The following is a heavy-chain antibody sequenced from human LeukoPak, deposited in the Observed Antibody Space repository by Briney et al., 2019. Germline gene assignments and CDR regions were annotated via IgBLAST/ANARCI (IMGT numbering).Heavy chain of an antibody. D-gene: IGHD3-16*01. V-gene: IGHV3-30-3*01. CDR3: ARGADYHYDYVWGSLAEDYYYGMDV. J-gene: IGHJ6*02. CDR2: ISYDGSNK. Sequence: GGSLRLSCAASGFTFSSYAMHWVRQAPGKGLEWVAVISYDGSNKYYADSVKGRFTISRDNSKNTLYLQMNSLRAEDTAVYYCARGADYHYDYVWGSLAEDYYYGMDVWGQGTTVTVSS. CDR1: GFTFSSYA.